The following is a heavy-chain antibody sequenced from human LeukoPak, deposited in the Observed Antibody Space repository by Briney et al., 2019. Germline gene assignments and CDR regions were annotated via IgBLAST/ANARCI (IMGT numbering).Heavy chain of an antibody. CDR3: ARQQPPLN. V-gene: IGHV4-39*07. CDR1: GGSFSSTTYY. CDR2: ISYSGTT. Sequence: SETLSLTCTVSGGSFSSTTYYWGWIRQPPGKGLEWIGSISYSGTTYYNPSLKSRVTMSVDTSKNQFSLKLSSVTAADTAVYYCARQQPPLNWGQGTLVTVSS. D-gene: IGHD6-13*01. J-gene: IGHJ4*02.